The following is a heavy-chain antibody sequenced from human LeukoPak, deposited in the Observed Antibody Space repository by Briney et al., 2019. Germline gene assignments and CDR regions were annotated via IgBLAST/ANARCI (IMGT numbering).Heavy chain of an antibody. V-gene: IGHV3-48*03. J-gene: IGHJ4*02. D-gene: IGHD3-3*01. Sequence: PGGSLRLSCAASGFTFSSYDMNWVREAPGKGLGWVSYICGIGSTIYYAASVKGRFTTSRDNAKNSLYLQMNSRRAEDTAVYYRARVLEWARKYFKYWGQGTLVTV. CDR1: GFTFSSYD. CDR3: ARVLEWARKYFKY. CDR2: ICGIGSTI.